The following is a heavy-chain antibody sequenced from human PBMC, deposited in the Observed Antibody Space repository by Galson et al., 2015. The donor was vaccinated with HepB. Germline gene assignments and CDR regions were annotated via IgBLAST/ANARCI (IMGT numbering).Heavy chain of an antibody. CDR1: GDSVSSNSAA. CDR2: TYYRSKWYN. V-gene: IGHV6-1*01. J-gene: IGHJ4*02. Sequence: AISGDSVSSNSAAWNWNRQSPSRGLEWLGRTYYRSKWYNSYAVSVKSRITINPDTTKNQFSLQLNSVTPEDTAIYYCARQLAYCVANTCQIFFDYWGQGTLVTVSS. CDR3: ARQLAYCVANTCQIFFDY. D-gene: IGHD2-21*01.